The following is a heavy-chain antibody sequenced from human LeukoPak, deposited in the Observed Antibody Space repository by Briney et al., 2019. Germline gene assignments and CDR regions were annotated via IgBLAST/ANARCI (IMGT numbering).Heavy chain of an antibody. CDR1: GASISSYY. CDR3: ARRYSSGWSYNWFDP. CDR2: IYYSGST. D-gene: IGHD6-19*01. Sequence: SETLSLTCTVSGASISSYYWSWIRQPPGKGLEWIGYIYYSGSTNYNPSLKSRVTISVDTSKNQFSLKLSSVTAADTAVYYCARRYSSGWSYNWFDPWGQGTLVTVSS. V-gene: IGHV4-59*08. J-gene: IGHJ5*02.